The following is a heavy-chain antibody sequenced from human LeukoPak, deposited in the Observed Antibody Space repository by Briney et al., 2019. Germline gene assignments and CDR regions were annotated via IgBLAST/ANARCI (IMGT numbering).Heavy chain of an antibody. CDR2: IDWDDDK. CDR1: GFSLTTSKMC. CDR3: ARKNSGSYFDY. Sequence: SGPALVKPTQTLTLTCTFSGFSLTTSKMCVNWIRQPPAKALEWLARIDWDDDKYYSTSLKTRLTISKDTSKNQVVLTMTNMDPVDTATYYCARKNSGSYFDYWGQGTLVTVSS. D-gene: IGHD1-26*01. V-gene: IGHV2-70*11. J-gene: IGHJ4*02.